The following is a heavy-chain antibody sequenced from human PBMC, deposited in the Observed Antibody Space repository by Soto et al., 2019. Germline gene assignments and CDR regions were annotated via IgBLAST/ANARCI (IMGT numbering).Heavy chain of an antibody. J-gene: IGHJ4*02. Sequence: QVQLVESGGGVVQPGRSLRLSCAASGFTFSYYGMQWVRQAPGKGLEWVAIIWYDVSSQNYADSVKGRFTISRDNSKNPLYLQMNSLISEYTDVYYCARDPTEGTTYDSSAYPPLDYWGQGTLVTVSS. CDR2: IWYDVSSQ. V-gene: IGHV3-33*01. D-gene: IGHD3-22*01. CDR1: GFTFSYYG. CDR3: ARDPTEGTTYDSSAYPPLDY.